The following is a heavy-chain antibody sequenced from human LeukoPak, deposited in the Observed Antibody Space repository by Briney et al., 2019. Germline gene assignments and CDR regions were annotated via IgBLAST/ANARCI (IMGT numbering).Heavy chain of an antibody. Sequence: PSETLSLTCAVYGGSFSGYYWSWIRQPPGKGLEWIGEINHSGSTNYNPSLKSRVTISVDTSKNQFSLKLSSVTAAHTAVYYCAGISSGWYLYWGQGTLVTVSS. V-gene: IGHV4-34*01. CDR1: GGSFSGYY. J-gene: IGHJ4*02. D-gene: IGHD6-19*01. CDR3: AGISSGWYLY. CDR2: INHSGST.